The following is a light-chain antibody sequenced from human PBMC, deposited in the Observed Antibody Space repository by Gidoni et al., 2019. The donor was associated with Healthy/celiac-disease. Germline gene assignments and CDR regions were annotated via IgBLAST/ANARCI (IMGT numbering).Light chain of an antibody. J-gene: IGKJ1*01. Sequence: DIQMTQPPSSLSASVGDRVTITCRASQSISSYLNWYQQKPGKAPNRLIFATSSLQSGVPSRFSGSGSGTDFTLTISSLQPEDFATYYCQQSYNTPRTFGQGTKVEIK. V-gene: IGKV1-39*01. CDR1: QSISSY. CDR2: ATS. CDR3: QQSYNTPRT.